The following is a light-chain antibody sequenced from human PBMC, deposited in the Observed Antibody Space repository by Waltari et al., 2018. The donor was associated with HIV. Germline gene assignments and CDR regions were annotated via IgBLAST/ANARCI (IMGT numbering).Light chain of an antibody. V-gene: IGLV1-47*01. CDR3: AAWDDSHYV. J-gene: IGLJ1*01. CDR1: SSNIGSNY. CDR2: RNN. Sequence: QSVLTQPPSASGPPGQRVTISCSGSSSNIGSNYVYWYQQLPGTAPKLLIYRNNQRPSGVPDRFSGSKSGTSASVAISGLRSEDEADYYCAAWDDSHYVFGTGTKVTVL.